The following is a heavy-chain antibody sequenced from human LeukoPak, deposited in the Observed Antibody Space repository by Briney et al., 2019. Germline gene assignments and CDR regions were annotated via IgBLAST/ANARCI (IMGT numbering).Heavy chain of an antibody. V-gene: IGHV4-61*02. CDR2: ISSSGST. CDR3: ARGPYSYDSSGAFDI. D-gene: IGHD3-22*01. Sequence: SQTLSLTCTVSGDSISSGDYYWSWIRQPAGKGLEWIGRISSSGSTNYNPSLKSRVTISVDTSKNQFSLKLSSVTAADTAVYFCARGPYSYDSSGAFDIWGRGTMVTVSS. J-gene: IGHJ3*02. CDR1: GDSISSGDYY.